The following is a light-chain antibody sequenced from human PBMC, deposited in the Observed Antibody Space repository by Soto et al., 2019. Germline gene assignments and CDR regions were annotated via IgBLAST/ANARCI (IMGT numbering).Light chain of an antibody. J-gene: IGLJ2*01. Sequence: QSVLTQPPSVSGAPGQRVTISCSGNSSNIGAGFDVHWYQQLPGAAPKLLIYASTNRPSGVPDRFSGSKSDTSASLAITGLQIDDEADYYGQSYGTGLTGHVLFGGGTKVTVL. V-gene: IGLV1-40*01. CDR3: QSYGTGLTGHVL. CDR1: SSNIGAGFD. CDR2: AST.